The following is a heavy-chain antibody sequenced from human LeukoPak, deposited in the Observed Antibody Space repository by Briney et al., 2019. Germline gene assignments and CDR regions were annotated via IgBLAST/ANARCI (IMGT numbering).Heavy chain of an antibody. CDR2: IWYDGSNK. Sequence: GGSLRLSCAASGFTFSSYGMHWVRQAPGKGLEWVAVIWYDGSNKHYADSVKGRFTISRDNSKNTLYLQMNSLRAEDTAVYYCARVPGYHYYFDYWGQGTLVTVSS. CDR1: GFTFSSYG. V-gene: IGHV3-33*01. CDR3: ARVPGYHYYFDY. J-gene: IGHJ4*02. D-gene: IGHD1-1*01.